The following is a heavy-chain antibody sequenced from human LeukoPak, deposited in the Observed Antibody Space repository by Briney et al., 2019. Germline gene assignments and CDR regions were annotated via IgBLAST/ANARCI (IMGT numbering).Heavy chain of an antibody. V-gene: IGHV3-53*01. Sequence: GGSLRLSCAASGFTVSSNYMSWVRQAPGKGLEWVSVIYSGGSTYYADSVKGRFTISRDNSKNTLYLQMNSLRAEDTAVYYCARHCPRHLESLLCEDYWGQGTLVTVSS. CDR1: GFTVSSNY. CDR2: IYSGGST. CDR3: ARHCPRHLESLLCEDY. J-gene: IGHJ4*02. D-gene: IGHD3-3*01.